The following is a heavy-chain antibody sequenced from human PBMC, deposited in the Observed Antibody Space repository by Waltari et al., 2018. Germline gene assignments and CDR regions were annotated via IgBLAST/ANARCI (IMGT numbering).Heavy chain of an antibody. J-gene: IGHJ5*02. D-gene: IGHD2-2*01. CDR1: GGSFSGDY. CDR3: ARGAGDIVVVPAAHNWFDP. V-gene: IGHV4-34*01. CDR2: IHPSGST. Sequence: VQLQQWGARLLPPSETLSLTCAASGGSFSGDYCSWIRTPPGNGLQWLGAIHPSGSTNYNPSLKRRVTISIDTSKNQFSLKLSSVTAADTAVYYCARGAGDIVVVPAAHNWFDPWGQGTLVTVSS.